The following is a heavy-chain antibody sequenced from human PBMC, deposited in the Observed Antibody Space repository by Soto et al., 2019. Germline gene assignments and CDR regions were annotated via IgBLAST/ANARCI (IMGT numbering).Heavy chain of an antibody. CDR2: IIPIFGTA. V-gene: IGHV1-69*13. CDR3: ARDSTYTAMYNY. Sequence: ASVKVSCKASGGTFSSYAISWVRQAPGQGLEWMGGIIPIFGTANYAQKFQGRVTITADESTSTAYMELSSLRSEDTAVYYCARDSTYTAMYNYWGQGTLVTVSS. J-gene: IGHJ4*02. CDR1: GGTFSSYA. D-gene: IGHD5-18*01.